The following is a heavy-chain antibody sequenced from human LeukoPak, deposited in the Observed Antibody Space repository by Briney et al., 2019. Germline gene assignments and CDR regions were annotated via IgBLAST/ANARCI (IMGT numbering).Heavy chain of an antibody. CDR2: INPSGGST. D-gene: IGHD2-2*01. Sequence: ASVKVSCKASGYTFTSYYMHWVRQAPGQGLEWMGIINPSGGSTSYAQKFQGRVTMTRDTSTSTIYMELSSLRSEDTAGYYCAREVGQLLTPKYNWFDPWGQGTLVTVSS. CDR3: AREVGQLLTPKYNWFDP. V-gene: IGHV1-46*03. J-gene: IGHJ5*02. CDR1: GYTFTSYY.